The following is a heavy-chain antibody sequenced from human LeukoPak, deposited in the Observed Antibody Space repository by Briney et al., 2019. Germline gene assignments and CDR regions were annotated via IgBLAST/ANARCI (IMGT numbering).Heavy chain of an antibody. CDR1: GFTFSSYA. CDR2: IGGSGGTT. CDR3: AKDGNSYYYNTREDSYK. J-gene: IGHJ4*02. D-gene: IGHD3-10*01. Sequence: GGSLRLSCEASGFTFSSYALSWVRQAPGKGLEWVSAIGGSGGTTHYADSVKGRFTISRDNSKNTLYLQMNSLRAEDTAVYYCAKDGNSYYYNTREDSYKWGQGTRVTVSS. V-gene: IGHV3-23*01.